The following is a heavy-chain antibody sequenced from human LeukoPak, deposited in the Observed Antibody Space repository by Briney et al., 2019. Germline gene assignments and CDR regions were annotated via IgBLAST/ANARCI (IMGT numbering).Heavy chain of an antibody. D-gene: IGHD3-10*01. CDR1: GFTFSSYW. CDR2: IKQDGSEK. Sequence: PGGSLRLSCAASGFTFSSYWMSWVRQAPGKGLEWVANIKQDGSEKYYVDSVKGRFTISRDNAKNSLYLQMNSLRAEETAVYYCAVMGGFLSPLAFYGSGGYNGWFDPWGQGTLVTVSS. CDR3: AVMGGFLSPLAFYGSGGYNGWFDP. J-gene: IGHJ5*02. V-gene: IGHV3-7*01.